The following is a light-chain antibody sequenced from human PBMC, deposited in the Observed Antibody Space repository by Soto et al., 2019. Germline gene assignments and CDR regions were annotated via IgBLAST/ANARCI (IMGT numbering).Light chain of an antibody. J-gene: IGKJ2*01. CDR3: QQYSGPPYT. V-gene: IGKV3-20*01. CDR1: QSVSSSY. CDR2: DTY. Sequence: EIVLTQSPGTLSLSPGERATLSCRASQSVSSSYFGWFQQRPGQAPRLLIYDTYFRATGIPDRFSGSGSGTDFTLTITRLEPEDFAVYYYQQYSGPPYTLGQGTKLEIK.